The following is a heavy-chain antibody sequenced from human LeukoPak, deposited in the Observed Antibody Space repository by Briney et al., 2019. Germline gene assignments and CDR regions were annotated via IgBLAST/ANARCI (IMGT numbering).Heavy chain of an antibody. J-gene: IGHJ4*02. CDR1: GFTVSSNY. CDR2: IYSGGST. V-gene: IGHV3-66*01. CDR3: ARDSSSSWYLPSMGFDY. D-gene: IGHD6-13*01. Sequence: GGSLRLSCAASGFTVSSNYMSWVRQAPGKGLEWVSVIYSGGSTYYADSVKGRFTISRDNSKNTLYLQMNSLRAENTAVYYCARDSSSSWYLPSMGFDYWGQGTLVTVSS.